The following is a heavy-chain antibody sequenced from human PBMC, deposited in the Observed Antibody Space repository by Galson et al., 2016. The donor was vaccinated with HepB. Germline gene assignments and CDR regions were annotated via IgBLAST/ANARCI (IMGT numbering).Heavy chain of an antibody. D-gene: IGHD6-13*01. V-gene: IGHV3-21*01. CDR2: ITNNSNDK. Sequence: SLRLSCAASGFMFNYYSMNWVRQAPGKGLEWVSSITNNSNDKYYADSAKGRFTISRDNAKNSLFLQMDSLRAEDTAVYYCARDLIAAPGRTFFYYYYYMDSWGQGTLVTVSS. CDR3: ARDLIAAPGRTFFYYYYYMDS. J-gene: IGHJ4*02. CDR1: GFMFNYYS.